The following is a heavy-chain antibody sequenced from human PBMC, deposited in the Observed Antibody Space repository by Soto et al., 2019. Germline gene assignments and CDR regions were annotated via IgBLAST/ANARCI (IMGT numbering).Heavy chain of an antibody. CDR1: GYTFTSYG. Sequence: ASVKVSCKASGYTFTSYGISWVRQAPGQGLEWMGWISAYNGNTNYAQKLQGRVTMTTDTPTSTAYMELRSLRSDDTAVYYCGRDGDIVLVPAAMQGYYYYGMDVWGQGTTVTVSS. V-gene: IGHV1-18*01. CDR2: ISAYNGNT. CDR3: GRDGDIVLVPAAMQGYYYYGMDV. J-gene: IGHJ6*02. D-gene: IGHD2-2*01.